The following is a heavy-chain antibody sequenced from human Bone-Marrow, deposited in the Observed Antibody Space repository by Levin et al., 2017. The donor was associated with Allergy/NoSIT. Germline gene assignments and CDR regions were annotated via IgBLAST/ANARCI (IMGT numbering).Heavy chain of an antibody. Sequence: ETLSLTCAASGLTSSSYWMTWVRQAPGKGLEWVANIKQDGSEKYYVDSVKGRFTISRDNAKNSLYLQMNSLRVEDTAVYYCALGAMVTYWGQGTLVSVSS. CDR3: ALGAMVTY. CDR2: IKQDGSEK. J-gene: IGHJ4*02. CDR1: GLTSSSYW. V-gene: IGHV3-7*01. D-gene: IGHD5-18*01.